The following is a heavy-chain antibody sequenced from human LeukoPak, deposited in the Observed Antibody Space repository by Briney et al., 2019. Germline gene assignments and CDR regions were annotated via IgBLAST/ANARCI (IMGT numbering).Heavy chain of an antibody. Sequence: ASVTVSCKASGYTFTSYGISWVRQAPGQGLEWMGWISAYNGHTNYAQKLQGRVTMTTDTSTSTAYMELRSLGSDDTAVYFCARDKDLGAVAGTFDYWGQGTLVTVSS. CDR2: ISAYNGHT. V-gene: IGHV1-18*01. CDR3: ARDKDLGAVAGTFDY. D-gene: IGHD6-19*01. CDR1: GYTFTSYG. J-gene: IGHJ4*02.